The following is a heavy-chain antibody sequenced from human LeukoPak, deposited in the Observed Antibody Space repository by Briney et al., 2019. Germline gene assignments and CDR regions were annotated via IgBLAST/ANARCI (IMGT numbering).Heavy chain of an antibody. CDR3: ARDRAAYYDILTGYFSNWFDP. CDR2: ISYDGSNK. CDR1: GFTFSSYA. J-gene: IGHJ5*02. D-gene: IGHD3-9*01. Sequence: GGSLRLSCAASGFTFSSYAMHWVRQAPGKGLEWVAVISYDGSNKYYADSVKGRFTISRDNSKNTLYLQMNSLRAEDTAVYYCARDRAAYYDILTGYFSNWFDPWGQGTLVTVSS. V-gene: IGHV3-30*04.